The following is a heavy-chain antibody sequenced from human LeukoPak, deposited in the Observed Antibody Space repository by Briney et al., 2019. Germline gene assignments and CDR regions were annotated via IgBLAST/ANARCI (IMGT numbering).Heavy chain of an antibody. V-gene: IGHV4-61*01. CDR3: ARVVPASMRGGGFDY. D-gene: IGHD2-2*01. Sequence: SETLSLTCTVSGGSVSSGSYYWSWIRQPPGKGLEWIGYIYYSGSTNYNPSLKSRVTISVDTSKNQFSLKLSSVTAADTAVYYCARVVPASMRGGGFDYWGQGTLVTVSS. CDR1: GGSVSSGSYY. J-gene: IGHJ4*02. CDR2: IYYSGST.